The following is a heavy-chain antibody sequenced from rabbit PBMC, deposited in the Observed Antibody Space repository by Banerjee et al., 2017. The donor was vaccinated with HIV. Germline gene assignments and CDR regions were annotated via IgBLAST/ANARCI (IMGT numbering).Heavy chain of an antibody. J-gene: IGHJ4*01. CDR2: IVTSSGST. V-gene: IGHV1S47*01. CDR1: GFDFSSNA. Sequence: QEQLVESGGGLVQPEGSLTLTCKASGFDFSSNAMCWVRQAPGKGPEWIACIVTSSGSTWYASWVNGRFTVSRSTSLNTVDLKMTSLTAADTATYFCARWVSAGYGGYGYIPCCFYLWGPGTLVTVS. D-gene: IGHD6-1*01. CDR3: ARWVSAGYGGYGYIPCCFYL.